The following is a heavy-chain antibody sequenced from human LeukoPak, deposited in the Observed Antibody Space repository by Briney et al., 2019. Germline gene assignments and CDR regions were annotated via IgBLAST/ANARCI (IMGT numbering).Heavy chain of an antibody. CDR3: ARLSLHCSGGSCYRGAFDS. V-gene: IGHV4-4*02. Sequence: PSETLSLTCAVSGGSISSSNWWSWVRQPPGKGLEWIAYVYYSGVTSYNPSLKSRVAISIDTSKNQFSLNLTSVTAADTAVYYCARLSLHCSGGSCYRGAFDSWGQGTLVTVSS. CDR1: GGSISSSNW. J-gene: IGHJ4*02. CDR2: VYYSGVT. D-gene: IGHD2-15*01.